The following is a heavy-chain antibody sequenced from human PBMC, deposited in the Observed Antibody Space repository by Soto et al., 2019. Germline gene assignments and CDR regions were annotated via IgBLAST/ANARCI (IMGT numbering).Heavy chain of an antibody. CDR1: GGSISSSSYY. V-gene: IGHV4-39*01. CDR3: ARPQGNYYDSSGPFDY. Sequence: SETLSLTCTVSGGSISSSSYYWGWIRQPPGKGLEWIGSIYYSGSTYYNPSLKSRVTISVDTSKNQFSLKLSSVTAADTAVYYCARPQGNYYDSSGPFDYWGQGTLVTVSS. J-gene: IGHJ4*02. D-gene: IGHD3-22*01. CDR2: IYYSGST.